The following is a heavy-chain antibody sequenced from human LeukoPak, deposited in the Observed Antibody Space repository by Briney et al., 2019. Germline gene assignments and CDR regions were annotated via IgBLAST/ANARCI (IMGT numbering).Heavy chain of an antibody. V-gene: IGHV4-59*01. J-gene: IGHJ6*02. CDR2: IYYSGST. Sequence: PSETLSLTCTVSGGSISSYYWSWIRQPPGKGLEWIGYIYYSGSTNYNPSLKSRVTISVDTSKNQFSLKLSSVTAADTAVYYCASSVWSGNLPPSYYYYYGMDVWGQGTTVTVSS. D-gene: IGHD3-3*01. CDR3: ASSVWSGNLPPSYYYYYGMDV. CDR1: GGSISSYY.